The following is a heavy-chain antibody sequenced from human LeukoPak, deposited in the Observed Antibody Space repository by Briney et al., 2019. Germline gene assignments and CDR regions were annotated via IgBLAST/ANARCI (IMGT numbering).Heavy chain of an antibody. J-gene: IGHJ4*02. CDR1: HDSISSGRYY. Sequence: PSETLSLTCTVSHDSISSGRYYWTWIRQPAGKRLDYIGRVSTSGTVNYNPSLRSRVTISLDTSKNQFSLKLSSVTAADTAVYYCASTTRGRSIAARPCHYWGQGTLVTVSS. CDR3: ASTTRGRSIAARPCHY. CDR2: VSTSGTV. D-gene: IGHD6-6*01. V-gene: IGHV4-61*02.